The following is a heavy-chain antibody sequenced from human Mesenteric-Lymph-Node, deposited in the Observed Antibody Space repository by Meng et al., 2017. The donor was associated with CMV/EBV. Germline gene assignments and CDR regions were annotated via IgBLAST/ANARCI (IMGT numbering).Heavy chain of an antibody. V-gene: IGHV4-38-2*02. CDR3: ARTTNMCLDP. CDR1: AYSISSGYY. CDR2: ISHSGGST. D-gene: IGHD2-8*01. Sequence: SETLSLTCTVSAYSISSGYYWGWIRQPPGKGLEWIGSISHSGGSTYYNPSLKSRVTISVDTSKNQFSLKLTSVTAADTAVYYCARTTNMCLDPWGQGTLVTVSS. J-gene: IGHJ5*02.